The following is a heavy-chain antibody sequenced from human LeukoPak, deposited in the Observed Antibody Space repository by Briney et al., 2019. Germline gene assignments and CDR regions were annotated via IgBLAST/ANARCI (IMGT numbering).Heavy chain of an antibody. J-gene: IGHJ4*02. D-gene: IGHD3-3*01. V-gene: IGHV3-21*01. CDR1: GFTFSSYR. CDR3: ARDRGGIDFWSAYYHTFDY. CDR2: ISSSSSYI. Sequence: GGSLRLSCAASGFTFSSYRMNWVRQAAGKGLEWVSSISSSSSYIYHADSVKGRFTISRDNAKNSLYLQMNSLRAEDTAVYYCARDRGGIDFWSAYYHTFDYWGQGTLVTVSS.